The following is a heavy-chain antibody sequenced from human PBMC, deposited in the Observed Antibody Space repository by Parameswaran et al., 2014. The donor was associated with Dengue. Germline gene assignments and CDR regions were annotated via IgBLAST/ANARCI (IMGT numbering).Heavy chain of an antibody. Sequence: GESLKISCKGSGYSFTSYWIGWVRQMPGKGLEWMGLIYPGDSETRYSPSFLGQVTFSVDRTITTAYLQWSSLRASDTAMYFCARPTSSGYDDPFDIWGQGTMVTVSS. CDR2: IYPGDSET. CDR1: GYSFTSYW. CDR3: ARPTSSGYDDPFDI. D-gene: IGHD3-22*01. J-gene: IGHJ3*02. V-gene: IGHV5-51*01.